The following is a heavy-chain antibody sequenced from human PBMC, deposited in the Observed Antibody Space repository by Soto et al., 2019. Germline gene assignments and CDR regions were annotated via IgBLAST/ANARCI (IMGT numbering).Heavy chain of an antibody. D-gene: IGHD1-26*01. V-gene: IGHV1-69*13. CDR1: GGTFSSYA. J-gene: IGHJ6*02. Sequence: SVKVSCKASGGTFSSYAISWVRQAPGQGLEWMGGIIPIFGTANYAQKFQGRVTITADESTSTAYMELSSLRSEDTAVYYCARDLGSQPNHYYGMAVWGQGTTVTVSS. CDR3: ARDLGSQPNHYYGMAV. CDR2: IIPIFGTA.